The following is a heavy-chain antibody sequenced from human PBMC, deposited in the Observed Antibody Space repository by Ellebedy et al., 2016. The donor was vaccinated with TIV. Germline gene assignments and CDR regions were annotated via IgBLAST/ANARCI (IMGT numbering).Heavy chain of an antibody. Sequence: GESLKISCAASGFTFSSHAMSWVRQAPGKGLEWVSSITERGGNTYYADSVKGRFTISSDNSKDTLFLQMNSLRAEDTAIYFCARDPVGVGPAFDVWGQGTMVTVSS. J-gene: IGHJ3*01. CDR3: ARDPVGVGPAFDV. D-gene: IGHD4-23*01. CDR2: ITERGGNT. V-gene: IGHV3-23*01. CDR1: GFTFSSHA.